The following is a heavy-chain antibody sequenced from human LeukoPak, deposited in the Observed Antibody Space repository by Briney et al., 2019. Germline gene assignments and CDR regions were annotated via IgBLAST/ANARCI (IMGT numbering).Heavy chain of an antibody. CDR2: MSDSVRT. V-gene: IGHV4-59*11. CDR3: ATIKRGDIFGYFDF. D-gene: IGHD5-18*01. J-gene: IGHJ4*02. CDR1: GDSISSHY. Sequence: SETLSLTCTVPGDSISSHYWSWIRQPPGKGLEWIGYMSDSVRTKANPSLNSRVTLSADTSKNQFSLRLNSVTAADTAVYYCATIKRGDIFGYFDFWGQGILVTVSS.